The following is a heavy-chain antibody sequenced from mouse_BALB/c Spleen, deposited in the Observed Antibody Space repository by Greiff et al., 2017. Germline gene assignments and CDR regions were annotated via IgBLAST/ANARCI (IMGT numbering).Heavy chain of an antibody. CDR1: GDSITSGY. J-gene: IGHJ2*01. V-gene: IGHV3-8*02. D-gene: IGHD1-1*01. CDR3: ARIITTVVALYYFDY. Sequence: EVQLKESGPSLVKPSQTLSLTCSVTGDSITSGYWNWIRKFPGNKLEYMGYISYSGSTYYNPSLKSRISITRDTSKNQYYLQLNSVTTEDTATYYCARIITTVVALYYFDYWGQGTTLTVSS. CDR2: ISYSGST.